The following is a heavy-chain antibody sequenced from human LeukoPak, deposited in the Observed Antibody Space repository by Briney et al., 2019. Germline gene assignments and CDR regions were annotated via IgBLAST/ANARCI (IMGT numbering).Heavy chain of an antibody. D-gene: IGHD3-3*01. CDR2: IYYSGST. V-gene: IGHV4-61*08. CDR3: ARAPWRLGVVIESGMDV. Sequence: SQTLSLTCTVSGGSISSGGYYWSWIRQPPGKGLEWIGYIYYSGSTNYNPSLKSRVTISVDTSKNQFSLKLSSVTAADTAVYYCARAPWRLGVVIESGMDVWGKGTTVTVSS. CDR1: GGSISSGGYY. J-gene: IGHJ6*04.